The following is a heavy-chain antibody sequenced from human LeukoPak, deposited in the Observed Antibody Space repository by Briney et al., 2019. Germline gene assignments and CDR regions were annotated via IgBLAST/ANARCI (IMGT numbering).Heavy chain of an antibody. Sequence: PSETLSLTCAVYGGSFSGYYWSWIRQPTGRGLEWIGEINHSGSTNYNPSLKSRVTISVGTSKNQFSLKLSSVTAADTAVYYCARGDCSGGSCYSGRRGAFDIWGQGTMVTVSS. J-gene: IGHJ3*02. CDR1: GGSFSGYY. CDR2: INHSGST. D-gene: IGHD2-15*01. V-gene: IGHV4-34*01. CDR3: ARGDCSGGSCYSGRRGAFDI.